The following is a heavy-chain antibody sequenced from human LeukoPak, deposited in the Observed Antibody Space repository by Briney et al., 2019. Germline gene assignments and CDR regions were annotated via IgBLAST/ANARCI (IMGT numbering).Heavy chain of an antibody. CDR1: GGSISSSAYH. V-gene: IGHV4-39*07. CDR2: INYGGNT. D-gene: IGHD7-27*01. Sequence: SETLSLTCTVSGGSISSSAYHWGWIRQPPGKGLEWIGTINYGGNTYYNLSLKSRVIISVDTSKNQFSLKLSSVTAADTAVYYCASTLFLLTGDAFGPWGQGTLVTVSS. CDR3: ASTLFLLTGDAFGP. J-gene: IGHJ5*02.